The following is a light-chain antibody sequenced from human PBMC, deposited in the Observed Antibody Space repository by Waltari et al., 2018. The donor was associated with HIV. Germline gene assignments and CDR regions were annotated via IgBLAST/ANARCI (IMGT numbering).Light chain of an antibody. Sequence: QSVLTQPPSASGTPGQRVTISCSGSNSNIGRNTVSWFQQLPGTAPKVLIYGKNHRPSGVPDRFSGSKSGTSASLAISGLQSDDEADYFCASWDDSFNGPVFGGGTKLTVV. CDR3: ASWDDSFNGPV. CDR1: NSNIGRNT. J-gene: IGLJ2*01. V-gene: IGLV1-44*01. CDR2: GKN.